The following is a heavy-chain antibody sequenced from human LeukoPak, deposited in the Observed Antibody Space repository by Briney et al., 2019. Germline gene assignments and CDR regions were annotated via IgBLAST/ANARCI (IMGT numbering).Heavy chain of an antibody. V-gene: IGHV4-61*02. Sequence: SQTLSLTCTVSGGSISSGSYYWSWIRQPAGKGLEWIGRIYTSGSTNYNPSLRSRVTISVDTSKNQFSLKLSSVTAADTAVYYCARGTVVVPAAYNWFDPWGQGTLVTVSS. CDR3: ARGTVVVPAAYNWFDP. J-gene: IGHJ5*02. D-gene: IGHD2-2*01. CDR2: IYTSGST. CDR1: GGSISSGSYY.